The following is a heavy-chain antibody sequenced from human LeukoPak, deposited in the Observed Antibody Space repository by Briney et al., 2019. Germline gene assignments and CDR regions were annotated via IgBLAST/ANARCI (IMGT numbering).Heavy chain of an antibody. CDR2: IYYSGST. V-gene: IGHV4-59*01. J-gene: IGHJ3*02. Sequence: SETLSLTCTASGGSISSYYWSWIRQPPGKGLEWIGYIYYSGSTNYNPCLKSRVNISVDTSKNQFSLKLSSVTAADTAVYYCARGQEDYGDYVSNTGAFDIWGQGTMVTVSS. CDR1: GGSISSYY. D-gene: IGHD4-17*01. CDR3: ARGQEDYGDYVSNTGAFDI.